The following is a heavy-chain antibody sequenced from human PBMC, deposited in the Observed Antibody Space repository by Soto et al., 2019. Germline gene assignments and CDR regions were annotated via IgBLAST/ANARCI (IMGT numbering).Heavy chain of an antibody. V-gene: IGHV4-59*07. J-gene: IGHJ3*01. CDR2: VSYNGNT. D-gene: IGHD2-15*01. CDR3: ARKQYTVVTAFDV. Sequence: QVQLKESGPGLVKPADTLSIKCTVSGGSITPYYRSWIRQTPGGGLEWIGYVSYNGNTNYNPYLKSRVSISADTSKNEFSLKLTSRTAADSAIYFCARKQYTVVTAFDVWGQGTMV. CDR1: GGSITPYY.